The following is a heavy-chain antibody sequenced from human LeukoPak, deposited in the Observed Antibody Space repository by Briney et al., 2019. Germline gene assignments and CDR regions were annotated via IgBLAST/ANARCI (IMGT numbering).Heavy chain of an antibody. CDR2: INHSGST. V-gene: IGHV4-34*01. J-gene: IGHJ4*02. D-gene: IGHD3-16*02. CDR3: ARGEYDYVWGSYRYMNY. CDR1: GGSFSGYY. Sequence: SETLSLTCAVYGGSFSGYYWSWIRQPPGKGLEWIGEINHSGSTSYNPSLKSRVTISVDTSKNQFSLKLSSVTAADTAVYYCARGEYDYVWGSYRYMNYWGPGTLVTVSS.